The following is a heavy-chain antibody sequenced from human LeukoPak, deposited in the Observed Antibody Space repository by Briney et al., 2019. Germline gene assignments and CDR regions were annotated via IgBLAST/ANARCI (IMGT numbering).Heavy chain of an antibody. CDR2: ISGSGGST. CDR3: AKGTQNYDILTGYYN. D-gene: IGHD3-9*01. V-gene: IGHV3-23*01. J-gene: IGHJ4*02. CDR1: GFTFSSYA. Sequence: PGGSLRLSCAASGFTFSSYAMSWVRQAPGKGLEWVSAISGSGGSTYYADSVKGRFTISRDNSKNTLYLQMNSLRAEDTAVYYCAKGTQNYDILTGYYNWGQGTLVTVSS.